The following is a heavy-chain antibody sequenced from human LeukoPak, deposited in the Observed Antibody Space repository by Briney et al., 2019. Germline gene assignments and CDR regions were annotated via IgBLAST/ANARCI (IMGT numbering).Heavy chain of an antibody. CDR2: INPNSGGT. J-gene: IGHJ6*03. CDR3: ARDIGGALYYYYMDV. D-gene: IGHD6-19*01. V-gene: IGHV1-2*02. CDR1: GYTFTGYY. Sequence: GASVKVSCKASGYTFTGYYMHWVRQAPGQGLEWMGWINPNSGGTNYAQKFQGRVTMTRDTSISTAYMELSRLRSDDTAVYYCARDIGGALYYYYMDVWGKGTTVTVSS.